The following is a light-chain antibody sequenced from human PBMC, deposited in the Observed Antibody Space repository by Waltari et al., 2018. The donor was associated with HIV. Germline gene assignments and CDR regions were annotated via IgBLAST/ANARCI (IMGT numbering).Light chain of an antibody. CDR1: TGVVTSGHY. J-gene: IGLJ3*02. Sequence: QAVVTQEPSLTVSPGGTVTLTCGSSTGVVTSGHYPYWFQQKPGQAPRTLIYDTANKHSWTPARFSGSLRGGKAALTLSGAQREDEAEYYCLLSYSGGRPVFGGGTMLTVL. CDR2: DTA. CDR3: LLSYSGGRPV. V-gene: IGLV7-46*01.